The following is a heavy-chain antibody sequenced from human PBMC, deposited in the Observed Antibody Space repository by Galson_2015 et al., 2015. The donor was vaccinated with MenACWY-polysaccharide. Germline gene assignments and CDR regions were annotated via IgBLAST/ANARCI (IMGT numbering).Heavy chain of an antibody. CDR3: AKDSTDFWSVAGRFDH. CDR1: GFTFTSYV. Sequence: SLRLSCAASGFTFTSYVMSWVRQAPGKGLEWVPAIRSSGTNTYYADSVKGRFTISRDNSKNTLYLQMNSLRAEDTAVYYCAKDSTDFWSVAGRFDHWGQGTLVTVSS. D-gene: IGHD3-3*01. J-gene: IGHJ5*02. V-gene: IGHV3-23*01. CDR2: IRSSGTNT.